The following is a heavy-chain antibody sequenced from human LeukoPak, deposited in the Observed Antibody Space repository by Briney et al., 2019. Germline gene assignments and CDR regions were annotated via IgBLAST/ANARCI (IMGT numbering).Heavy chain of an antibody. D-gene: IGHD1-7*01. V-gene: IGHV3-30-3*01. CDR3: ARWRNYVPDY. CDR1: GFTFSNYA. Sequence: GGSLRLSCATSGFTFSNYAIHWVRQAPGKGLEWVADISFDGDNEYYADSVKGRFTISRDNAKNTVYLQMNSLRAEDTAVYYCARWRNYVPDYWGQGTLVTVSS. CDR2: ISFDGDNE. J-gene: IGHJ4*02.